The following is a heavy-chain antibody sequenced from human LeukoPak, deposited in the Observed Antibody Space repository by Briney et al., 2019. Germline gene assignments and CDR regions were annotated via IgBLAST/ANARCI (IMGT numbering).Heavy chain of an antibody. CDR3: AIPPIYYDSSGPY. D-gene: IGHD3-22*01. CDR1: GFTFSSYS. J-gene: IGHJ4*02. V-gene: IGHV3-21*01. CDR2: ISSSSSYI. Sequence: GGSLRLSCAASGFTFSSYSMNWVRQAPGKELERVSSISSSSSYIYYADSVKGRFTISRDNAKNSLYLQMYSLRAEDTAVYYCAIPPIYYDSSGPYWGQGTLVTVSS.